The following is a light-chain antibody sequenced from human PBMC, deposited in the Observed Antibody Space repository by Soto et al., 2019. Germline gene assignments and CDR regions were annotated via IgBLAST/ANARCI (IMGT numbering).Light chain of an antibody. Sequence: DIQMTQSPSSLSASVGDRVTITCRASQGISNYLAWYQQKPGKVPKLLICAASTLQSGVPSRFSGSGSGTYFTLTIISLEPEAVATYYCRKYNSAALTFGGGTKVEIK. CDR1: QGISNY. CDR2: AAS. CDR3: RKYNSAALT. V-gene: IGKV1-27*01. J-gene: IGKJ4*01.